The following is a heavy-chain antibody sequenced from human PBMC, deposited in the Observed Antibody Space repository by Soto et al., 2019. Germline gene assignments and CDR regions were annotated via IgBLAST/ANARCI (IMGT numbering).Heavy chain of an antibody. CDR3: AKARFDSRGTFFRVGFYDV. CDR1: GFPFSAYV. D-gene: IGHD3-22*01. Sequence: GSLRLSCAASGFPFSAYVMTWVRRAPGRGLEWISAISGSGDTAYYAESVKGRFTISRDNSRNTLYLKMNNLTVEDTAVYSCAKARFDSRGTFFRVGFYDVWGRGTLVTVYS. J-gene: IGHJ4*02. V-gene: IGHV3-23*01. CDR2: ISGSGDTA.